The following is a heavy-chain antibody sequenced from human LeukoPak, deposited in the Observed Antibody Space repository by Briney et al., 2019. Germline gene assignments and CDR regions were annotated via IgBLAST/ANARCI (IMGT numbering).Heavy chain of an antibody. CDR3: ARGGRGYSYENYYFDY. V-gene: IGHV4-4*07. CDR2: IYTSGST. D-gene: IGHD5-18*01. Sequence: PSETLSLTCTVSGGSISSYYWSWIRQSAGKGLEWIGRIYTSGSTNYNPSLKSRVTMSVDTSKNQFSLKLSSVTAADTAVYYCARGGRGYSYENYYFDYWGQGTLVTVSS. CDR1: GGSISSYY. J-gene: IGHJ4*02.